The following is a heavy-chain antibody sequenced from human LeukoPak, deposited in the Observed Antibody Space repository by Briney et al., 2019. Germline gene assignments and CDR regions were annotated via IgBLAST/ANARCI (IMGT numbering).Heavy chain of an antibody. D-gene: IGHD2-8*01. CDR2: INPNTGGT. V-gene: IGHV1-2*02. J-gene: IGHJ4*02. CDR1: GYTFTAHY. CDR3: AREAADSSVCDF. Sequence: GASVKVSCKASGYTFTAHYIHWMRQPPGPGLELVGWINPNTGGTEFSQNVQGRVTMTRDTSINTVYMELNRLTSDDTAVFYCAREAADSSVCDFWGQGSLVTVSS.